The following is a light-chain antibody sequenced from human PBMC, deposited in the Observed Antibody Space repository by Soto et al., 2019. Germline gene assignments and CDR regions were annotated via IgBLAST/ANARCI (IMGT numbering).Light chain of an antibody. J-gene: IGKJ1*01. CDR2: AAS. CDR1: QGIIDY. Sequence: DIQMTQSXSSLAASVGDRVTITCRASQGIIDYLAWYQQKPGKAPKLLIYAASTLQSGVPSRFSGSGAGTDFTLTITSLQPEDVATYYCQKYNSAPRTFGQGTKVEIK. CDR3: QKYNSAPRT. V-gene: IGKV1-27*01.